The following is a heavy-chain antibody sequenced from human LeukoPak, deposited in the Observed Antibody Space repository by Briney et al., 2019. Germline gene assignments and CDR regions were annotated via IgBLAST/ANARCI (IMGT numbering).Heavy chain of an antibody. CDR1: GFTFSSYG. CDR3: ARDQCGGPIRNSGGSCHDFDY. V-gene: IGHV3-33*01. J-gene: IGHJ4*02. D-gene: IGHD2-15*01. Sequence: RPGGSLRLSCAASGFTFSSYGMHWVRQAPGKGLEWVAVIWYDGSNKYYADSVKGRFTISRDNSKNTLYLQMNSLRAEDTAVYYCARDQCGGPIRNSGGSCHDFDYWGQGTLVTVSS. CDR2: IWYDGSNK.